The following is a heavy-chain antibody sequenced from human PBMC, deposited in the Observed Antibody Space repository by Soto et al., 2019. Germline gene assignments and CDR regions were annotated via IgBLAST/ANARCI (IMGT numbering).Heavy chain of an antibody. CDR2: ISAYNGNT. J-gene: IGHJ3*02. V-gene: IGHV1-18*01. D-gene: IGHD6-13*01. CDR1: GYTFTRYG. Sequence: ASVKVSCKASGYTFTRYGISWVRQAPGQGLEWMGWISAYNGNTNYAQKLQGRVTMTTDTSTSTAYMELRSLRSDDTAVYSCARDLIGSSSEALSDDFDIWGQGTMVTLSS. CDR3: ARDLIGSSSEALSDDFDI.